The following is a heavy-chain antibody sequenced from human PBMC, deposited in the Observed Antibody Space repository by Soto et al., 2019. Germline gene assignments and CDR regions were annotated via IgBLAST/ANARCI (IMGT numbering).Heavy chain of an antibody. CDR2: ITPIFGTA. D-gene: IGHD2-2*01. CDR3: ARQGVVPFFDY. J-gene: IGHJ4*02. CDR1: GGTFSSYA. V-gene: IGHV1-69*13. Sequence: SVKVSCKASGGTFSSYAISWARQAPGQGLEWMGGITPIFGTANYAQKFQGRVTITADESTSTAYMELSSLRSEDTAVYYCARQGVVPFFDYWGQGTLVTVSS.